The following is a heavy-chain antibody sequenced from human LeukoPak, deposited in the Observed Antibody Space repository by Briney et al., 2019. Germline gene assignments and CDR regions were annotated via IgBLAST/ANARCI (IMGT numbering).Heavy chain of an antibody. D-gene: IGHD1-7*01. CDR3: SRDLRGTDDY. J-gene: IGHJ4*02. CDR2: ISSSSSYI. CDR1: GFTFTSYS. V-gene: IGHV3-21*01. Sequence: PGGSLRLSCAASGFTFTSYSMNWVRQAPGRGLEWVSSISSSSSYIYYADSVKGRFTISRDNAKNPLYLQMNSLRAEDTAVYYCSRDLRGTDDYWGQGTLVTVSS.